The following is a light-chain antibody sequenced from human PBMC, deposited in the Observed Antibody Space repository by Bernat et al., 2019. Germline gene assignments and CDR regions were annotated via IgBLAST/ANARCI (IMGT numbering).Light chain of an antibody. CDR3: SAYTRSSTLEV. J-gene: IGLJ2*01. CDR1: SSDVGGYNY. CDR2: DVR. V-gene: IGLV2-14*03. Sequence: QSALTQPASVSGSPGQSITISCTGTSSDVGGYNYASWYQQHPGKAPKLMIYDVRNRPSGVSNRFSGSKSGNTASLTISGLQAEDEADYYCSAYTRSSTLEVFGGGTKLTVL.